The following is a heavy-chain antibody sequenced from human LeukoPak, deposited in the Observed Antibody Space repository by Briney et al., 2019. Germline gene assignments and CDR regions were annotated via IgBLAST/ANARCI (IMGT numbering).Heavy chain of an antibody. D-gene: IGHD3-22*01. CDR2: IYYSGST. V-gene: IGHV4-39*01. CDR3: ARHRMGRITMTLPDY. CDR1: GGSISSSSYY. J-gene: IGHJ4*02. Sequence: PSETLSLTCAVSGGSISSSSYYWGWIRQPPGKGLEWIGSIYYSGSTYYNPSLKSRVTISVDTSKNQFSLKLSSVTAADTAVYYCARHRMGRITMTLPDYWGQGTLVTVSS.